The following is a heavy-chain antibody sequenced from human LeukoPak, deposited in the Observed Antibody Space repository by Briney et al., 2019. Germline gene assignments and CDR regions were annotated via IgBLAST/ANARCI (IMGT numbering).Heavy chain of an antibody. J-gene: IGHJ3*02. CDR1: GLTFSSYA. Sequence: GGSLRLSCAASGLTFSSYAMSWVRQAPGKGLEWVSAISGSGGSTYYVDSVKGRFTISRDNSKNTLYLQMNSLRAEDTAVYYCAGSSGYYLGAFDIWGQGTVVIVSS. CDR2: ISGSGGST. D-gene: IGHD3-22*01. V-gene: IGHV3-23*01. CDR3: AGSSGYYLGAFDI.